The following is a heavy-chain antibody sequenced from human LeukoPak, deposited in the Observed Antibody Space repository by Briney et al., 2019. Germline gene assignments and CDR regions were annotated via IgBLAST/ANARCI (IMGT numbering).Heavy chain of an antibody. CDR3: ARDKGGNSRLTHYYYYGMDV. D-gene: IGHD6-13*01. V-gene: IGHV3-53*01. Sequence: GGSLRLSCAASGFSVSSNYMSWVRQAPGKGLEWVSVIYSGGSTYYADSVKGRFTISRDNSKNTLYLQMNSLRAEDTAVYYCARDKGGNSRLTHYYYYGMDVWGQGTTVTVSS. CDR1: GFSVSSNY. J-gene: IGHJ6*02. CDR2: IYSGGST.